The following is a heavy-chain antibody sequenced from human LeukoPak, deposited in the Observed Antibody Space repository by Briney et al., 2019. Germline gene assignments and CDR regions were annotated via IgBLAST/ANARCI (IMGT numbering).Heavy chain of an antibody. Sequence: GGSLRLSCAASGFTFSSYAMSWVRQAPGKGLGWVASTKPDGSQKYYVDSVKGRFFVSRDNVKDSLYLQMDSLRADDTAVYYCARDREYTSFDFWGQGTLVAVSS. CDR1: GFTFSSYA. V-gene: IGHV3-7*01. D-gene: IGHD2/OR15-2a*01. CDR2: TKPDGSQK. CDR3: ARDREYTSFDF. J-gene: IGHJ4*02.